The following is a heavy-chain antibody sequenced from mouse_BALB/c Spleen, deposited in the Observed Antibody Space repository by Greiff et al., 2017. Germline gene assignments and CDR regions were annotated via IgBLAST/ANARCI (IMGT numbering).Heavy chain of an antibody. Sequence: EVMLVESGGGLVQPGGSLNLSCAASGFDFSRYWMSWARQAPGKGQEWIGEINPGSSTINYTPSLKDKFIISRDNAKNTLYLQMSKVRSEDTALYYCARNKNYYAMDYWGQGTSVTVSS. J-gene: IGHJ4*01. CDR3: ARNKNYYAMDY. V-gene: IGHV4-2*02. CDR2: INPGSSTI. CDR1: GFDFSRYW.